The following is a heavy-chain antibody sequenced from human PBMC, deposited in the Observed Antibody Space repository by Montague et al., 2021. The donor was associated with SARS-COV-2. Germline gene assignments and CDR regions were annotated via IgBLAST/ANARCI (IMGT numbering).Heavy chain of an antibody. V-gene: IGHV2-70*01. D-gene: IGHD3-9*01. CDR3: ARIRDYDILTGSYSGFDY. CDR2: XDWXDDK. Sequence: PALVKPTQTLTLTCTFSGFSLSTSGMCLSWIRQPPGKAMEWLALXDWXDDKYYSTSLKTRLTISKDTSKNQVVLTMTNMDPVDTATYYCARIRDYDILTGSYSGFDYWGQGTLVTVSS. CDR1: GFSLSTSGMC. J-gene: IGHJ4*02.